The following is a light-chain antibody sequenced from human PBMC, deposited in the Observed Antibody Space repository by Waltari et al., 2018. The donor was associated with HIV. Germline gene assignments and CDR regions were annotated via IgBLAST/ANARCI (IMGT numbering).Light chain of an antibody. Sequence: SYELTQPPSVSVSPGQTARITCSGNALPKKYAYWYQLKSGQAPVLVIYEDSKRPSGVPESFSGSSSGTMATLTISGAQVEDEADYYCYSTDSSGNHRVFGGGTKLTVL. V-gene: IGLV3-10*01. CDR2: EDS. CDR3: YSTDSSGNHRV. J-gene: IGLJ3*02. CDR1: ALPKKY.